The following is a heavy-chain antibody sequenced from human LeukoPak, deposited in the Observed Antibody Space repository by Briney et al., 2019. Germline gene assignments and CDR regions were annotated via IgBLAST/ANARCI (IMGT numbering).Heavy chain of an antibody. CDR1: GAAISSGTYY. J-gene: IGHJ4*02. CDR3: ATDYYYDSSGYYFFGY. Sequence: SETLSLTCTVSGAAISSGTYYWSWIRQPAGKGLEWIGRIFTSGNTDYNPSLKSRVFISIETSKNRFSLTLNSVTAADTAVYYCATDYYYDSSGYYFFGYWGQGTLVTVSS. CDR2: IFTSGNT. V-gene: IGHV4-61*02. D-gene: IGHD3-22*01.